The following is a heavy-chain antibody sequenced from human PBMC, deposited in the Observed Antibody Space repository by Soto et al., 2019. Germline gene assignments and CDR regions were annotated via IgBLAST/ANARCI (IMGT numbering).Heavy chain of an antibody. J-gene: IGHJ3*02. CDR2: ISSSSSTI. CDR3: ARDLDYAFDI. V-gene: IGHV3-48*04. Sequence: GESLKISCAASGFTFSSYSMNWVRQAPGKGLEWVSYISSSSSTIYYADSVKGRFTISRDNAKNSLYLQMNSLRAEDTAVYYCARDLDYAFDIWGQGTMVTVS. D-gene: IGHD3-3*01. CDR1: GFTFSSYS.